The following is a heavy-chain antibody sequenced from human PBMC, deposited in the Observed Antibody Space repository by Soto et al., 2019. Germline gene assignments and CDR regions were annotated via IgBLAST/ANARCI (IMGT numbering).Heavy chain of an antibody. V-gene: IGHV4-59*08. CDR3: ARHDYDILTGPPAY. J-gene: IGHJ4*02. Sequence: SETLSLTCTVSGGSISSYYWSWIRQPPGKGLEWIGYIYYSGSTNYNPSLKSRVTISVDTSKNQFSLKLSSVTAADMAVYYCARHDYDILTGPPAYWGQGTLVTVSS. CDR2: IYYSGST. CDR1: GGSISSYY. D-gene: IGHD3-9*01.